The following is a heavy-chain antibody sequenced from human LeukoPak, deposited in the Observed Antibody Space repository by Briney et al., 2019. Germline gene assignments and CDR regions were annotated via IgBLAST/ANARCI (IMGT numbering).Heavy chain of an antibody. CDR2: IQSTENS. V-gene: IGHV4-59*01. CDR1: GDSIITYH. Sequence: SETLSLTCSVSGDSIITYHWNWVRKPRGKGLDWIGYIQSTENSSYNPSLNSRVFMSVDTSKNQFVLNLRSVTAADTAVYYCARDKRHSYGRYLDHWGQGLLVSVSS. J-gene: IGHJ4*02. D-gene: IGHD5-18*01. CDR3: ARDKRHSYGRYLDH.